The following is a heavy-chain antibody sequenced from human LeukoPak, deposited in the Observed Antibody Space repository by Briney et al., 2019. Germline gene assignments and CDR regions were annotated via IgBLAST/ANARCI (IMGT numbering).Heavy chain of an antibody. CDR3: AWGQLWSLGDYYMDV. CDR2: ISYDGSNK. J-gene: IGHJ6*03. CDR1: GFTFSGYA. Sequence: PGGSLRLSCAASGFTFSGYAMHWVRQAPGKGLEWVAVISYDGSNKYYADSVKGRFTISRDNSKNTLYLQMNSLRAEDTAVYYCAWGQLWSLGDYYMDVWGKGTTVTVSS. D-gene: IGHD5-18*01. V-gene: IGHV3-30*04.